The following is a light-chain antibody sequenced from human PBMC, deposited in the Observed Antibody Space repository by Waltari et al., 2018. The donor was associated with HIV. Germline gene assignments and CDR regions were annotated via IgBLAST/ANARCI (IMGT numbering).Light chain of an antibody. CDR2: AAS. CDR1: QSIDGF. Sequence: DIQMTQSPSSLSASEGDRVTITCRASQSIDGFLNWYQQKPGKAPNLLIYAASTLQSGVPSRFRGSSSGTDFTLTISSLQPEDFATYYCQQSYTTPFTFGPGTKVDIK. V-gene: IGKV1-39*01. J-gene: IGKJ3*01. CDR3: QQSYTTPFT.